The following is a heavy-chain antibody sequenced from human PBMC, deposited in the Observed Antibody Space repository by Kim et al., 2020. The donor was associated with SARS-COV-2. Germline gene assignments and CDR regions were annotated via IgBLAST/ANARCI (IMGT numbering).Heavy chain of an antibody. CDR1: GFTFSRSG. D-gene: IGHD6-13*01. Sequence: GGSLRLSCAASGFTFSRSGMHWVRQAPGKGLEWVAIIPYEGSNKYYADSVKGRFTISRDNSKNTLYLEMNSLRAEDTAVYYCARDSKGSSRFGLGYLDYWGQGTLVIVSS. J-gene: IGHJ4*03. CDR3: ARDSKGSSRFGLGYLDY. V-gene: IGHV3-33*05. CDR2: IPYEGSNK.